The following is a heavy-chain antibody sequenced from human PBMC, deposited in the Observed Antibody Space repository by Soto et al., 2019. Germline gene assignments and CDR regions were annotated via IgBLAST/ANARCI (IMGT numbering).Heavy chain of an antibody. V-gene: IGHV4-39*01. J-gene: IGHJ4*02. CDR1: GGSVSNSNYY. Sequence: SETLSLTCTVSGGSVSNSNYYWGWIRQSPGKGLEWVGSVYYRGRSYSKSSVKSRVTISVDTSKNQFSLNLNSVTASDTAVYFCVSQRTSVLTQAYFDYWGPGALVTVSS. CDR2: VYYRGRS. CDR3: VSQRTSVLTQAYFDY. D-gene: IGHD2-8*01.